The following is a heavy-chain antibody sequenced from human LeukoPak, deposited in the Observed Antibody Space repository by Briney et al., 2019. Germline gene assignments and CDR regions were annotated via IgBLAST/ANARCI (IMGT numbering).Heavy chain of an antibody. Sequence: PRGSLRLSCAASGFTFSSYAMHWVRQAPGKGLEWVAVISYDGSNKYYADSVKGRFTISRDNSKNTLYLQMNSLRAEDTAVYYCARVRPSIPAAMNDAFDIWGQGTMVTVSS. J-gene: IGHJ3*02. CDR2: ISYDGSNK. CDR3: ARVRPSIPAAMNDAFDI. CDR1: GFTFSSYA. V-gene: IGHV3-30-3*01. D-gene: IGHD2-2*01.